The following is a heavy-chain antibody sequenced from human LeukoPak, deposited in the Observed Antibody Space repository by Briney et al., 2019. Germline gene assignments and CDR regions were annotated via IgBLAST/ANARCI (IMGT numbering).Heavy chain of an antibody. CDR2: INSDGSST. V-gene: IGHV3-74*01. Sequence: GGSLRLSCAASGFTVSSNYMSWVRQAPGKGLVWVSRINSDGSSTSYADSVKGRFTISRDNAKNTLYLQMSSLRAEDTAVYYCARDWYDSSGYYLIDYWGQGTLVTVSS. CDR3: ARDWYDSSGYYLIDY. J-gene: IGHJ4*02. D-gene: IGHD3-22*01. CDR1: GFTVSSNY.